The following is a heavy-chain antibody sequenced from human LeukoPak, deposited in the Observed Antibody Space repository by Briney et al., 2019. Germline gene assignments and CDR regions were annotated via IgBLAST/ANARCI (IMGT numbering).Heavy chain of an antibody. J-gene: IGHJ4*02. V-gene: IGHV3-48*04. CDR3: ARKLNVDTAMFSQDY. CDR1: GFTFSSYS. CDR2: ISSSSSTI. D-gene: IGHD5-18*01. Sequence: GGSLRLSCAASGFTFSSYSLNRVRQAPGKGLEWVSYISSSSSTIYYADSVKGRFTISRDNAKNSLYLQMNSLRAEDTAVYYCARKLNVDTAMFSQDYWGQGTLVTVSS.